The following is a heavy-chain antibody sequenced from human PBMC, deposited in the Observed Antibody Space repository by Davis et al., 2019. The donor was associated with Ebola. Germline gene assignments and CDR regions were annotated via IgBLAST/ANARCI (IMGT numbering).Heavy chain of an antibody. CDR1: GGTFSSYA. J-gene: IGHJ4*02. D-gene: IGHD3/OR15-3a*01. CDR3: ARAGGLVITLFDY. CDR2: IIPIFGTA. Sequence: SVKVSCKASGGTFSSYAISWVRQAPGQGLEWMGGIIPIFGTANYAQKFQGRVTITADESTSTAYMELSSLRSEDTAVYYCARAGGLVITLFDYWGQGTLVTVSS. V-gene: IGHV1-69*13.